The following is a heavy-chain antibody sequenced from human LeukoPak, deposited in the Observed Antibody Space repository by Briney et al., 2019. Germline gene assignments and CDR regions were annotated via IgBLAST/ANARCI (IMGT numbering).Heavy chain of an antibody. J-gene: IGHJ4*02. CDR1: GFTFSSYS. Sequence: GSLRLSCAASGFTFSSYSMSWVRQAPGKGLEWVSGISGSGTSTYYTDSVKGRFTISRDNSKNRLYLQMNSLRAGDTAVYYCVKDFDSSGYYVGFGDFWGQGTLVTVSS. CDR2: ISGSGTST. D-gene: IGHD3-22*01. V-gene: IGHV3-23*01. CDR3: VKDFDSSGYYVGFGDF.